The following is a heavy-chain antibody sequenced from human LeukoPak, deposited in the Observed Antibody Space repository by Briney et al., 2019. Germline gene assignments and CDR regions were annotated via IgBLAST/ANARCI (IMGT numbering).Heavy chain of an antibody. J-gene: IGHJ3*02. Sequence: GGSLRLSCAASGFSFSNYVMHWVRQAPGKGLEYVSAIMPNGETRGYANSMKGRFTISRDNSKNTLYLQMGSLRAEDMAMYYCARDRDGGLAFDIWGQGTLVTVSS. CDR1: GFSFSNYV. V-gene: IGHV3-64*01. D-gene: IGHD2-15*01. CDR2: IMPNGETR. CDR3: ARDRDGGLAFDI.